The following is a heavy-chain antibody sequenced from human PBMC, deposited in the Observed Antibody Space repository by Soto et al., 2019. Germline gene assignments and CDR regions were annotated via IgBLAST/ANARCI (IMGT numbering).Heavy chain of an antibody. D-gene: IGHD3-3*01. J-gene: IGHJ4*02. CDR1: GYTFTSYG. Sequence: QVQLVQSGAEVKKPGASVKVSCKASGYTFTSYGISRVRQAPGQGLEWMGWISAYNGNTNYAQKLQGRVTMTTDTSTSTAYMELRSLRSDDTAVYYCARVPPLRFLEWLSIDYWGQGTLVTVSS. V-gene: IGHV1-18*01. CDR2: ISAYNGNT. CDR3: ARVPPLRFLEWLSIDY.